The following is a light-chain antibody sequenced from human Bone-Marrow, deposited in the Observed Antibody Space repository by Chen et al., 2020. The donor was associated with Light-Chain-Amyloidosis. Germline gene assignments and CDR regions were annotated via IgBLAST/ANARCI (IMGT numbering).Light chain of an antibody. Sequence: SYVLTQPSSVSVAPGQTATIACGGNNIGSTSVHWYQQTPGQAPLLVVYDDSDLPSGIPERLAGSNSRNTATLTISRVEAGDGADYYCQVWDRSSDRPVFGGGTKLTVL. V-gene: IGLV3-21*02. CDR1: NIGSTS. CDR2: DDS. CDR3: QVWDRSSDRPV. J-gene: IGLJ3*02.